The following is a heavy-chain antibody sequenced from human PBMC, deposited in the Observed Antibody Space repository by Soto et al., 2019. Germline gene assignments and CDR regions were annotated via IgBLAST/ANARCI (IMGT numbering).Heavy chain of an antibody. J-gene: IGHJ5*02. CDR3: AREGRP. V-gene: IGHV3-66*01. CDR1: GFTVSSNY. CDR2: IYSGGST. D-gene: IGHD2-15*01. Sequence: EVQLVESGGGMVQPGGSLRLSCAASGFTVSSNYLSWVRQAPGKGLEWVSVIYSGGSTYFADSVKDRFSISRDNSKNTLHLQMNSLRAEDTAVYYCAREGRPWGQGTLVTVSS.